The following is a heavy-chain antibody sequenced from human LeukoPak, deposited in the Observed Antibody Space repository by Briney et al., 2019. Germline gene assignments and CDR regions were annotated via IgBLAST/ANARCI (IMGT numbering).Heavy chain of an antibody. D-gene: IGHD6-19*01. Sequence: GGSLRLSCAASGFTFSIYGMTWVRQAPGKGLEWVSGISGSGGSTFYADSVKGRFTISRDNSKNPLYLQMNSLRAEDTAVYYWAKEARYSSGWKSSDYWGQGTLVTVSS. J-gene: IGHJ4*02. CDR3: AKEARYSSGWKSSDY. CDR1: GFTFSIYG. CDR2: ISGSGGST. V-gene: IGHV3-23*01.